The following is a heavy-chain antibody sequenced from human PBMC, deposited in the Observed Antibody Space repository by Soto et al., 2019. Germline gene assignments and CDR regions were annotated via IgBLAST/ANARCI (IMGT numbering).Heavy chain of an antibody. CDR1: ADILNNYY. D-gene: IGHD2-21*02. J-gene: IGHJ3*02. CDR2: MTPSDGRI. CDR3: EKHCGGDCYNGFDI. V-gene: IGHV1-46*02. Sequence: GASVKVSCKTSADILNNYYMHWVRQAPGQGLEGRGVMTPSDGRINYAQSFQGMASMTRNTCTRTVSVGLSSLRSDDTAVYYCEKHCGGDCYNGFDIWG.